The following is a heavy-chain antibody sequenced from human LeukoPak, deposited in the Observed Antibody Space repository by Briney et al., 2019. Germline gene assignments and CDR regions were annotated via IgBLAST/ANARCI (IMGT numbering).Heavy chain of an antibody. J-gene: IGHJ6*02. V-gene: IGHV4-59*01. CDR1: GGSISSSY. D-gene: IGHD6-19*01. Sequence: SQTLSLTCTVSGGSISSSYWSWVRQPPGKGLEWIGYIDNSGSTNYNPSLKSRVTISLDTPKSQFSLKLSSVTAADTAVYYCARAPLYSGGSGWSVYYFYAMDVWGQGTTVTVSS. CDR2: IDNSGST. CDR3: ARAPLYSGGSGWSVYYFYAMDV.